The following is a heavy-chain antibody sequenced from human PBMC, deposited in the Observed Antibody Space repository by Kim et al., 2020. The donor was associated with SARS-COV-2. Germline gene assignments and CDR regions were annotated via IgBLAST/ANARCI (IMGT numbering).Heavy chain of an antibody. D-gene: IGHD3-3*01. CDR2: MNPNSGNT. V-gene: IGHV1-8*01. Sequence: ASVKVSCKASGYTFTSYDINWVRQATGQGLEWMGWMNPNSGNTGYAQKFQGRVTMTRNTSISTAYMELSSLRSEDTAVYYCARVYDFWSGYPGRDYYYYYMDVWGKGTTVTVSS. CDR1: GYTFTSYD. CDR3: ARVYDFWSGYPGRDYYYYYMDV. J-gene: IGHJ6*03.